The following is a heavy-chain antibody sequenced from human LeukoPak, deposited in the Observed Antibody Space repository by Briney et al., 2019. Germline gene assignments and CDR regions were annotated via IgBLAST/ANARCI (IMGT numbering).Heavy chain of an antibody. Sequence: SETLSLTCTVSGASISSYYWTWIRQPPGKGLEWIGYIYYSGTTNYNPSLKSRVTISVDTSKNQFSLKLSSVTAADTAVYYCASGRPLGFDYWGQGTLVTVSS. CDR1: GASISSYY. CDR2: IYYSGTT. J-gene: IGHJ4*02. D-gene: IGHD1-26*01. CDR3: ASGRPLGFDY. V-gene: IGHV4-59*01.